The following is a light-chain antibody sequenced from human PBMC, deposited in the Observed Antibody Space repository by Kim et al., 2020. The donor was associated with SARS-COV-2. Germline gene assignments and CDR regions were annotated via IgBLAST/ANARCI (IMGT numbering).Light chain of an antibody. J-gene: IGLJ2*01. CDR2: GKN. Sequence: SSELTQEPAVSVALGQTVRITCQGDSLRSYYATWYQQKPGQAPILVIYGKNNRPSGIPDRFSGSSSGNTASLTITGTQAGDEADYYCNSRDSKDNVVFGGGTQLTVL. CDR3: NSRDSKDNVV. CDR1: SLRSYY. V-gene: IGLV3-19*01.